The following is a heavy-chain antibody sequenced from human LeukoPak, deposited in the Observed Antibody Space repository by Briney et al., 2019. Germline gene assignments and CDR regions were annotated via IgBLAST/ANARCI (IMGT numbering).Heavy chain of an antibody. Sequence: GGSLRLSCAASGFTFSSYEMNWVRQAPGKGLEWVSYISSSGSTIYYADSVKGRFTISRDNAKNSLYLQMNNLRAEDTAVYYCARCGYSGYPDAFDIWGQGTMVTVSS. D-gene: IGHD5-12*01. J-gene: IGHJ3*02. CDR3: ARCGYSGYPDAFDI. V-gene: IGHV3-48*03. CDR2: ISSSGSTI. CDR1: GFTFSSYE.